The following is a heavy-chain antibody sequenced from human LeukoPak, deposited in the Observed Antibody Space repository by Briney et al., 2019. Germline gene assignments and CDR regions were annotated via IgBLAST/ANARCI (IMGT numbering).Heavy chain of an antibody. CDR1: GYTFTSYD. J-gene: IGHJ4*02. Sequence: ASVKVSCKASGYTFTSYDINWVRQATGQGLEWMGWMNPNSGNTGYAQKFQGRVTMTRDTSTSTVYMELSSLRSEDTAVYYCARVKYSSGWYYGYWGQGTLVTVSS. D-gene: IGHD6-19*01. CDR2: MNPNSGNT. CDR3: ARVKYSSGWYYGY. V-gene: IGHV1-8*02.